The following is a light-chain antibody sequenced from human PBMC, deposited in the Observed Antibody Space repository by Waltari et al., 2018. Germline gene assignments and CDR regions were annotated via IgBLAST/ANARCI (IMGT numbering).Light chain of an antibody. CDR2: EVT. V-gene: IGLV2-14*03. J-gene: IGLJ2*01. Sequence: QSALTQPASVSGSPGQSITISCTGTSSDIGRYNYVSWYQQHPGKAPKLMIYEVTTRPSGVSTRLSGSKAGSTASLTISGLQADDEADYYCCSFTSTLDVFGGGTKLTVL. CDR1: SSDIGRYNY. CDR3: CSFTSTLDV.